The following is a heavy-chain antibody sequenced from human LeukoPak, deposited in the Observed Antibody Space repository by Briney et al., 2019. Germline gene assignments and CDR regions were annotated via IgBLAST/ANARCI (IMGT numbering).Heavy chain of an antibody. CDR1: GFTFGDYP. D-gene: IGHD3-10*01. J-gene: IGHJ6*03. V-gene: IGHV3-7*01. CDR2: IKQDGSEK. Sequence: GSLRLSCTASGFTFGDYPMSWVRQAPGKGLEWVANIKQDGSEKYYVDSVKGRFTISRDNAKNSLYLQMNSLRAEDTAVYYCARDEITMVRGENYYYMDVWGKGTTVTISS. CDR3: ARDEITMVRGENYYYMDV.